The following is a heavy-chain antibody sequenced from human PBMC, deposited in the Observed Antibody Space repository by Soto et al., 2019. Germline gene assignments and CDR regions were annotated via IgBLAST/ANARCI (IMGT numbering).Heavy chain of an antibody. CDR2: IFSNDEK. CDR3: ALIWRHNYDILTGYYGDYGMDV. D-gene: IGHD3-9*01. Sequence: SGPTLVNPTETLTLTCTVSGFSLSNARMGVSWIRQPPGKALEWLAHIFSNDEKSYSTSLKSRLTISKDTSKSQVVLTMTNMDPVYTATYYCALIWRHNYDILTGYYGDYGMDVWGQGTTVTVSS. J-gene: IGHJ6*02. CDR1: GFSLSNARMG. V-gene: IGHV2-26*01.